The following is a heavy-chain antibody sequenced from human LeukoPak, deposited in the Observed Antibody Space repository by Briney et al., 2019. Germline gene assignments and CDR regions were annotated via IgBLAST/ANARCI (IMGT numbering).Heavy chain of an antibody. CDR2: IIPIFGTA. V-gene: IGHV1-69*01. CDR1: GGTFSSYA. D-gene: IGHD6-19*01. J-gene: IGHJ5*02. CDR3: ARAPIAVAGMAGWFDP. Sequence: SVKVSCKASGGTFSSYAISWVRQAPGQGLEWMGGIIPIFGTANYAQKFQGRVTITADESTSTAYMELSSLRSEDTAVYYCARAPIAVAGMAGWFDPWGQGTLVTVSS.